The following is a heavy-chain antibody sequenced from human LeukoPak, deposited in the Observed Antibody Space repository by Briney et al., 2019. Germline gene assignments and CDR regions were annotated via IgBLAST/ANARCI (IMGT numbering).Heavy chain of an antibody. D-gene: IGHD6-19*01. CDR1: GFTFSSYG. CDR2: ISGSGGST. CDR3: AKLVAVAGRNY. Sequence: GGSLRLSCAASGFTFSSYGMSWVRQAPGKELEWVSAISGSGGSTYYADSVKGRFTISRDNSMNTLYLQMNSLRAEDTAVYYCAKLVAVAGRNYWGQGTLVTVSS. J-gene: IGHJ4*02. V-gene: IGHV3-23*01.